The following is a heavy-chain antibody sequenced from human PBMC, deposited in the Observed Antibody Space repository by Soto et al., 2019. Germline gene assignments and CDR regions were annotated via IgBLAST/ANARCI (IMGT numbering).Heavy chain of an antibody. CDR2: IYYNGNT. D-gene: IGHD1-1*01. CDR3: ARHGPLTNNWNQLNC. V-gene: IGHV4-39*01. J-gene: IGHJ4*02. Sequence: QLQLQESGPGLVKPSETLSLTCTVSGGSISSSPYYWAWIRQPPGKGLQWIGNIYYNGNTFYNPSLRRRVTISIDTPKSQFSRGLSSVTASDTAVYYCARHGPLTNNWNQLNCWGQGTLVTVYS. CDR1: GGSISSSPYY.